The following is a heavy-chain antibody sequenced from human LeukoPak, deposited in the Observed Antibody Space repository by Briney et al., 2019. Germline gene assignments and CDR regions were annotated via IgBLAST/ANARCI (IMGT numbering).Heavy chain of an antibody. CDR2: IYHSGST. V-gene: IGHV4-38-2*02. Sequence: NPSETLSLTCTVSGYSISSGYYWGWIRQPPGKGLEWIGSIYHSGSTYYNPSLKSRVTISVDTSKNQFSLKLSSVTAADTAVYYCARAGYGDYEMIWFDPWGQGTLVTVSS. J-gene: IGHJ5*02. CDR3: ARAGYGDYEMIWFDP. CDR1: GYSISSGYY. D-gene: IGHD4-17*01.